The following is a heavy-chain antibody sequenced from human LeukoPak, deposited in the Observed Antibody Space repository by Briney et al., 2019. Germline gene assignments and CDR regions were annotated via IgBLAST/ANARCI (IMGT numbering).Heavy chain of an antibody. J-gene: IGHJ4*02. CDR1: GFTFSSYA. D-gene: IGHD6-19*01. V-gene: IGHV3-23*01. CDR2: ISGSGGKT. Sequence: PGGSLRLSCAASGFTFSSYAMHWVRQAPGKGLEWVSAISGSGGKTYYADSVKGRFTISRDNSKNTLYLQMNSLRAEDTAVYYCARELQSSGFFDCWGQGTLVTVSS. CDR3: ARELQSSGFFDC.